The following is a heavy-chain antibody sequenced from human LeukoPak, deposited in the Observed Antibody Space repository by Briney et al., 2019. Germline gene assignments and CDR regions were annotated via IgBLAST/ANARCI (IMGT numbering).Heavy chain of an antibody. Sequence: GGSLRLSCVASGFTFSSSAMNWVRQAPGEGLQWVSAIGGSGGDTYYADSVKGRFTISRDNSKNTLYLQMNSLRAEDTAVYYCAKDLIMITFGEGGFDYWGQGTLVTVSS. CDR3: AKDLIMITFGEGGFDY. CDR2: IGGSGGDT. D-gene: IGHD3-16*01. J-gene: IGHJ4*02. CDR1: GFTFSSSA. V-gene: IGHV3-23*01.